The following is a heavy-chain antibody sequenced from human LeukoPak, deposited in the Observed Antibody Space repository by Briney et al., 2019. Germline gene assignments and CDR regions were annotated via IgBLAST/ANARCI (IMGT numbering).Heavy chain of an antibody. J-gene: IGHJ4*02. CDR3: ARGYYDSPNDFDY. D-gene: IGHD3-22*01. CDR2: IYYSGST. CDR1: GGSISNGDHY. V-gene: IGHV4-31*03. Sequence: SETLSLTCTVSGGSISNGDHYWSWIRQHPGKGLEWIGHIYYSGSTYYNPSLKSRVTISVDTSKNQFSLKLSSVTAADTAVYYCARGYYDSPNDFDYWGQGTLVTVSS.